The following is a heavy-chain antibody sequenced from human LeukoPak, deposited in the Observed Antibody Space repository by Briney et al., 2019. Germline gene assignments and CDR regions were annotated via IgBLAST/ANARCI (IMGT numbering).Heavy chain of an antibody. J-gene: IGHJ4*02. CDR3: AKVRVLRGRYFDH. V-gene: IGHV3-23*01. Sequence: GGSLELSGEALGLTLSGYPLTWFPKAQGRGLNGVSFLNSAGDRTNYADSVKDRFTISRDNSKNTLFLQMNSLRPEDTAVYYCAKVRVLRGRYFDHWGQGTLVTVSS. CDR2: LNSAGDRT. CDR1: GLTLSGYP.